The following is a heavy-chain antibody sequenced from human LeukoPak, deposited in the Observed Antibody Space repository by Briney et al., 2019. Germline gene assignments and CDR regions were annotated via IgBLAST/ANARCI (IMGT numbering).Heavy chain of an antibody. V-gene: IGHV3-30*04. CDR1: GFTFSSYA. J-gene: IGHJ4*02. CDR2: ISYDGSNK. Sequence: GGSLRLSCAASGFTFSSYAMHWVRQAPGKGLEWVAVISYDGSNKYYADSVKGRFTISRDNSKNTLYLQMNSLRAEDTAVYYCARVEVSPYWGQGTLVTVSS. CDR3: ARVEVSPY. D-gene: IGHD3-22*01.